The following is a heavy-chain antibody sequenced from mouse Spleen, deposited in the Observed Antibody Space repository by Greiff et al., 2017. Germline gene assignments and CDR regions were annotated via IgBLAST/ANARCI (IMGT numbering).Heavy chain of an antibody. CDR2: ISSGSSTI. CDR1: GFTFSDYG. J-gene: IGHJ2*01. D-gene: IGHD1-1*01. V-gene: IGHV5-17*01. CDR3: ARTHYYGSSYFDY. Sequence: EVQLQQSGGGLVKPGGSLKLSCAASGFTFSDYGMHWVRQAPEKGLEWVAYISSGSSTIYYADTVKGRFTISRDNAKNTLFLQMTSLRSEDTAMYYCARTHYYGSSYFDYWGQGTTLTVSS.